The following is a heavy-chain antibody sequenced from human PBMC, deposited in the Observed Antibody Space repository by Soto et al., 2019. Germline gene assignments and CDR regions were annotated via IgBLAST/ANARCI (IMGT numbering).Heavy chain of an antibody. CDR3: AIHIKPVTSRDYFDQ. CDR1: GYCITSYW. D-gene: IGHD4-17*01. V-gene: IGHV5-51*01. Sequence: PGESMKIYCQGSGYCITSYWIGWARQMPGKGLELMGIIHTGDTETRYRPSFQCQVTMSVEKSTSTAYLQWSSLKAADTTMYYCAIHIKPVTSRDYFDQSGQGTLGTASP. CDR2: IHTGDTET. J-gene: IGHJ4*02.